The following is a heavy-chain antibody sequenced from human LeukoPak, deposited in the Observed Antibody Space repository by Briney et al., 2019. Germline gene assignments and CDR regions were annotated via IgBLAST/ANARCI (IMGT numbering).Heavy chain of an antibody. D-gene: IGHD6-13*01. J-gene: IGHJ4*02. Sequence: GGSLRLSCAASGFTFSSYSMNWVRQAPGKGLEWVAVISYDGSNKYYADSVKGRFTISRDNSKNTLYVQMNSLRAEDTAVYYCVRPRGIAAAGIFGAFDYWGQGILVTVSS. CDR3: VRPRGIAAAGIFGAFDY. CDR2: ISYDGSNK. V-gene: IGHV3-30*03. CDR1: GFTFSSYS.